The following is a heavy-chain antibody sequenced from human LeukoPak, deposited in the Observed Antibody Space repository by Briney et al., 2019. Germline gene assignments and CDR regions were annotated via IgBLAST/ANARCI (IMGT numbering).Heavy chain of an antibody. J-gene: IGHJ5*02. V-gene: IGHV4-59*08. CDR2: IYYSGNT. D-gene: IGHD2-2*03. CDR1: GDSISSYY. CDR3: ARHLGYCSSTGCNSWFDP. Sequence: SETLSLTCTVSGDSISSYYWSWLRQPPGKGVEWIGYIYYSGNTNYNPSLKSRVTISVDTSKNQFSLKLSSVTAADTAVYYCARHLGYCSSTGCNSWFDPWGQGTLVTVSS.